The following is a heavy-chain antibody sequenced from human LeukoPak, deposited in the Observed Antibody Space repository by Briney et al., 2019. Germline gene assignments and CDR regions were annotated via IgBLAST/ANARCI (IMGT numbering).Heavy chain of an antibody. CDR2: IRSKLYGETT. Sequence: GGSLRLSCTVSGFTFGENDMSWVRQAPGKGLEWVGIIRSKLYGETTEYAASVKGRFTISRDDAKSIAFLQLNSLKTEDTAVYYCTRAGSDYNNYQSPYWGQGTLVTVAS. CDR3: TRAGSDYNNYQSPY. J-gene: IGHJ4*02. V-gene: IGHV3-49*04. CDR1: GFTFGEND. D-gene: IGHD4-11*01.